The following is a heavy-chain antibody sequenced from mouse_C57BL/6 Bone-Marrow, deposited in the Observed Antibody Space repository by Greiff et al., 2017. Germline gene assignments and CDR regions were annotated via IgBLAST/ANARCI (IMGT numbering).Heavy chain of an antibody. D-gene: IGHD2-14*01. V-gene: IGHV5-6*01. CDR3: ARGVWVLPWYSSV. J-gene: IGHJ1*03. Sequence: EVQLVESGGDLVKPGGSLKLSCAATGFAFSSHGMSWVRKTPDKRLELVATISSGGSCTYYPDTVKGRFTISRDNAKKTLYLQISSLKSVYTAMYYCARGVWVLPWYSSVKGTGTTLTVSS. CDR2: ISSGGSCT. CDR1: GFAFSSHG.